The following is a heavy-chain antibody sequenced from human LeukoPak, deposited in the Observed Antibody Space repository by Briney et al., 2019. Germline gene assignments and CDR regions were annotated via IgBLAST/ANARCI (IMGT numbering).Heavy chain of an antibody. CDR3: AREGLPSGATKIFDY. Sequence: PGGSLRLSCAVSGFTFSSYSMHWVRQAPGKGREWVSCIRTVTSSIYYADAVKGRFTVSRDNAKNSLYLEMNSLRAEDTAVYYCAREGLPSGATKIFDYWGQGTLVAVSS. D-gene: IGHD2-15*01. J-gene: IGHJ4*02. CDR1: GFTFSSYS. V-gene: IGHV3-21*01. CDR2: IRTVTSSI.